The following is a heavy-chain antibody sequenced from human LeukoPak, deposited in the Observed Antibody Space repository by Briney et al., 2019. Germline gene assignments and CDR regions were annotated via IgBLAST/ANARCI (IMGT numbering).Heavy chain of an antibody. CDR2: IYWNDDK. V-gene: IGHV2-5*01. J-gene: IGHJ5*02. D-gene: IGHD2-15*01. Sequence: SGPTLVNPTQTLTLTCTFSGFSLNTSEMGVGWISQPPGKALEWLALIYWNDDKRYSPSLKSRLTITKDSSKNQVVLTMTNMDPVDTATYYCAQSEGYCSGGRCYNHWGQGTLVTVSS. CDR1: GFSLNTSEMG. CDR3: AQSEGYCSGGRCYNH.